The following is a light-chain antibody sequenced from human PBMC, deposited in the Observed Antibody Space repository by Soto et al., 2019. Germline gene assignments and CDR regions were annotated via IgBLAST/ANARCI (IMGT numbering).Light chain of an antibody. Sequence: QSVLTQPPSASGTPGQRVTISCSGSSSNIGSNTVNWYQQLPGTAPKLLIYSNNQRPSGVPDRFSGSKSGTSASLAISGLQSEDEADYYCAAWYDSFSVVFGGGTKLTVL. CDR2: SNN. CDR3: AAWYDSFSVV. CDR1: SSNIGSNT. V-gene: IGLV1-44*01. J-gene: IGLJ2*01.